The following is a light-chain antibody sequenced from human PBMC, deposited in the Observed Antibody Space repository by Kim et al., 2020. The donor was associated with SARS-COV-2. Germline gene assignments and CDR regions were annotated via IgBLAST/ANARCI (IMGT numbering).Light chain of an antibody. CDR2: QDN. J-gene: IGLJ1*01. CDR3: QAWDSSTSLV. V-gene: IGLV3-1*01. CDR1: KLGDRF. Sequence: VSPGQTARITCSGDKLGDRFASWYQQKAGQSPVLVIYQDNKRPSGIPERFSGSNSGNTATLTISGTQAADEGDYYCQAWDSSTSLVFGTGTKVTVL.